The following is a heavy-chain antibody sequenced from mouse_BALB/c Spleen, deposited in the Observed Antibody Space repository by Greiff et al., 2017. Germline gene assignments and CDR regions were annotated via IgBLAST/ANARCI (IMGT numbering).Heavy chain of an antibody. J-gene: IGHJ2*01. CDR3: ARQGIYYYGSSFDY. V-gene: IGHV3-2*02. CDR1: GYSITSDYA. D-gene: IGHD1-1*01. Sequence: EVQLVESGPGLVKPSQSLSLTCTVTGYSITSDYAWNWIRQFPGNKLEWMGYISYSGSTSYNPSLKSRISITRDTSKNQFFLQLNSVTTEDTATYYCARQGIYYYGSSFDYWGQGTTLTVSS. CDR2: ISYSGST.